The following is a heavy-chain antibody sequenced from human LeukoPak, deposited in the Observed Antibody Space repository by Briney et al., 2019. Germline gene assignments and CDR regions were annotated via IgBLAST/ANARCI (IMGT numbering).Heavy chain of an antibody. V-gene: IGHV3-23*01. Sequence: PGGSLRLSCAASGFTFSSYAMSWVRQAPGKGLEWVSAISGSGGSTYYADSVKGRFTISRDNSKNTLYLQMNSLRSEDTAVYYCARVVVGGDAFDNWGQGTMVTVSS. J-gene: IGHJ3*02. CDR3: ARVVVGGDAFDN. D-gene: IGHD2-21*01. CDR2: ISGSGGST. CDR1: GFTFSSYA.